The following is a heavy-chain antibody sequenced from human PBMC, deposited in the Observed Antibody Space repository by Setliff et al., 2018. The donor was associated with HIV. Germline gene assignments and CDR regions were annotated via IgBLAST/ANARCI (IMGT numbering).Heavy chain of an antibody. D-gene: IGHD2-8*01. CDR1: GVTFSNYP. V-gene: IGHV1-69*13. J-gene: IGHJ3*02. CDR3: ARETNRRAFDI. CDR2: IIPIFDTG. Sequence: VASVKVSCKASGVTFSNYPITWVRQAPGQGLEWMGRIIPIFDTGDYAQKFQGRVTITADESTSTAYMELSSLRSEDTAVYYCARETNRRAFDIWGQGTMVTVSS.